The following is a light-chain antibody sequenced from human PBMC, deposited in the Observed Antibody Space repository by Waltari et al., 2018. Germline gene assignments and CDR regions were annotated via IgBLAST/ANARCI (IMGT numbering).Light chain of an antibody. CDR1: SSDVGGSNF. CDR3: SSYTSTNTYV. V-gene: IGLV2-14*03. CDR2: DVS. J-gene: IGLJ1*01. Sequence: QSALTQPASVSGSPGPSIPISCTGTSSDVGGSNFVPWYQQHPGKAPNLLINDVSKRPSGVSNRFSGSKSGNTASLTISGLQAEDEADYYCSSYTSTNTYVFGTGTEVTVL.